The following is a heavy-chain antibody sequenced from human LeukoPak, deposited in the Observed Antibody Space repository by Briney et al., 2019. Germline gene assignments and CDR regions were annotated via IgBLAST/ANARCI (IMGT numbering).Heavy chain of an antibody. V-gene: IGHV3-64D*09. CDR3: VKDGDSLPFDY. J-gene: IGHJ4*02. D-gene: IGHD4-17*01. CDR1: GFTFSSYA. Sequence: PGGSLRLSCSASGFTFSSYAMHGVRQAPGKGLEYVSAISSNGGSTYYADSVKGRFTISRDNSKNTLYLQMSSLRAEDTAVYYCVKDGDSLPFDYWGQGTLVTVSS. CDR2: ISSNGGST.